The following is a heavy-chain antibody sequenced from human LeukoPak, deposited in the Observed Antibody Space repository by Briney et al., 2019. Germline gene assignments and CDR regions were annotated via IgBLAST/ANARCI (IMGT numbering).Heavy chain of an antibody. CDR2: MNPNSGNT. J-gene: IGHJ4*02. CDR3: ARGWNRFGAIGY. V-gene: IGHV1-8*02. Sequence: ASVKVSCKASGYTFTSYGINWVRQATGQGLEWMGWMNPNSGNTGYAQKFQGRVTMTRNTSISTAYMELSSLRSEDTAVYYCARGWNRFGAIGYWGQGTLVTVSS. D-gene: IGHD3-16*02. CDR1: GYTFTSYG.